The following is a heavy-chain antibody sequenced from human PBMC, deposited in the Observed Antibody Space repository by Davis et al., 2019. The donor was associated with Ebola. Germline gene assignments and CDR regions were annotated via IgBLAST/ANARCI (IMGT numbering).Heavy chain of an antibody. J-gene: IGHJ6*02. V-gene: IGHV3-23*01. CDR2: ISHISDGI. D-gene: IGHD2-15*01. CDR3: ANTLVYCSGGSCYSDYGMDV. CDR1: GFSFSNTA. Sequence: GESLKISCAASGFSFSNTAMTWVRQAPGKGLEWVAVISHISDGIYYADSVNGRFTISRDNSKNTLYLQMNSLRAEDTAVYYCANTLVYCSGGSCYSDYGMDVWGQGTTVTVSS.